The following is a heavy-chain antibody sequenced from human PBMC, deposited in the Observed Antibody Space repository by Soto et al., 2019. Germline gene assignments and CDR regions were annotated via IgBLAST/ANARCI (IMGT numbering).Heavy chain of an antibody. CDR2: ITGSGHTT. D-gene: IGHD3-3*01. CDR3: AKDGYCDFNACAMPPPDAMDV. Sequence: PGGSLRLSCAASGFTFSSYAMSWVRQAPGKGLEWVSGITGSGHTTYYSDSVKGRFTISRDNSKKTLSLQMNSLRAEDTAVYYCAKDGYCDFNACAMPPPDAMDVWGQGTTVTVSS. CDR1: GFTFSSYA. V-gene: IGHV3-23*01. J-gene: IGHJ6*02.